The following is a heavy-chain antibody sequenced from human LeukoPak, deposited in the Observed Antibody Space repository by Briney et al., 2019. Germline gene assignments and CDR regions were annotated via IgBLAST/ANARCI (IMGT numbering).Heavy chain of an antibody. CDR1: GFTFSTYS. CDR3: ARQGYLVLPDAFDI. V-gene: IGHV3-21*01. D-gene: IGHD5-18*01. J-gene: IGHJ3*02. Sequence: GGSLRLSCVASGFTFSTYSMNWVRQAPGKGLEWVSSISSTSSYIDYADSVKGRFTISRDNAKNSLYLQMNSLRAEDTAVYYCARQGYLVLPDAFDIWGQGTMVTVSS. CDR2: ISSTSSYI.